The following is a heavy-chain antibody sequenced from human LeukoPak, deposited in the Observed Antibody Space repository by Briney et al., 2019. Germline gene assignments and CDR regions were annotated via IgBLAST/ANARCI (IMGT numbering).Heavy chain of an antibody. CDR1: GFTLSNYG. CDR3: AKGRLPVAATLDY. V-gene: IGHV3-23*01. D-gene: IGHD6-19*01. J-gene: IGHJ4*02. CDR2: ISGPGSST. Sequence: GGSLRLSRAASGFTLSNYGMSWVRQAPGMGLEWVSTISGPGSSTYYADSVKGRFTISRDNSKNTLYLQMNSLRAEDTALYYCAKGRLPVAATLDYWGQGTLVTVSS.